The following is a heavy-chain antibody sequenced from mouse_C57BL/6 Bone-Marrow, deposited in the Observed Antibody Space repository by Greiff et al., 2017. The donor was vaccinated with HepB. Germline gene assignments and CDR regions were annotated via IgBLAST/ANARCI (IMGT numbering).Heavy chain of an antibody. CDR2: IYPRSGNT. V-gene: IGHV1-81*01. CDR1: GYTFTSYG. CDR3: ARSSPRGLHFDY. Sequence: QVQLQQSGAELARPGASVKLSCKASGYTFTSYGISWVKQRTGQGLEWIGEIYPRSGNTYYNEKFKGKATLTADKSSSTAYMELRSLTSEDSAVYFCARSSPRGLHFDYWGQGTTLTVSS. J-gene: IGHJ2*01.